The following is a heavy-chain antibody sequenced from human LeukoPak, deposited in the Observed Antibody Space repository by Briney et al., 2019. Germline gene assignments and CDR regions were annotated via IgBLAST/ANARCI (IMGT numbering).Heavy chain of an antibody. Sequence: GGSLRLSRAASGFTFSSYEMSWVRQAPGKGLEWVSYISSSGSTKYYADSVKGRFTISRDNAKNSLYLQMISLRAEDTALYYCARVEGFIDYWGQGTLVTVSS. CDR1: GFTFSSYE. V-gene: IGHV3-48*03. CDR2: ISSSGSTK. D-gene: IGHD3-16*02. J-gene: IGHJ4*02. CDR3: ARVEGFIDY.